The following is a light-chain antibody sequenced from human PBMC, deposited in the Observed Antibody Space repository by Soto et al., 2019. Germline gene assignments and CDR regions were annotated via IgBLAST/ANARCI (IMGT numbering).Light chain of an antibody. J-gene: IGKJ1*01. V-gene: IGKV1-5*01. Sequence: IRMTQSLSTLSASVGDRVTITCRASDNIFTYVAWYQHRAGGAPKLLIFDASTLQSGVPPRFSGGGSGTDFTLTITGLQPEDSASYYCQHYTLYSGPFGQGTYV. CDR1: DNIFTY. CDR2: DAS. CDR3: QHYTLYSGP.